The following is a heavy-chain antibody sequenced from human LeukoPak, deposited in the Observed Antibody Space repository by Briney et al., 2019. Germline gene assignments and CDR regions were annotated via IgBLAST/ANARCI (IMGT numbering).Heavy chain of an antibody. J-gene: IGHJ4*02. CDR1: GYTFTGYY. CDR3: ARATLPRSNDYALDY. CDR2: INPNNGDT. Sequence: ASVKVSCKASGYTFTGYYIHWVRQAPGQGLEWMGWINPNNGDTNYAQKFQGRVTMTRDTSISTACMELSRLRSDDTAVYVCARATLPRSNDYALDYWGQGTLVTVSS. D-gene: IGHD4-17*01. V-gene: IGHV1-2*02.